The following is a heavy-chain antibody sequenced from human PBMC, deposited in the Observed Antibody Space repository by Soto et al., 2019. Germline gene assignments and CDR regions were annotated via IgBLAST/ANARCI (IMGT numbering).Heavy chain of an antibody. CDR1: GFTFRWFG. CDR3: AKGEVRGIIPSYFDY. V-gene: IGHV3-30*18. CDR2: ISNDGSNE. D-gene: IGHD3-10*01. Sequence: GGSLRLSCAGSGFTFRWFGMNWVRQAPGKGLEWVARISNDGSNEYYVDPVKGRFTISRDNSKNTLYLQMDSLRAEDTAVYYCAKGEVRGIIPSYFDYWGLGTLVTVSS. J-gene: IGHJ4*02.